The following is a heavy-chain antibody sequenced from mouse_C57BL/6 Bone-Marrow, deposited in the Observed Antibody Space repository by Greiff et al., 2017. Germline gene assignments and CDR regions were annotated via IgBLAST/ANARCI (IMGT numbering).Heavy chain of an antibody. V-gene: IGHV1-55*01. CDR1: GYTFTSYW. Sequence: QVQLQQPGAELVKPGASVKMSCKASGYTFTSYWITWVKQRPGQGLEWIGDIYPTSGRTNYIEKFKSKAILTVNTSSNTAYMQLSSLTSEDSAVFYCARSGPRGRSFDYWGQGTTLTVSS. CDR2: IYPTSGRT. J-gene: IGHJ2*01. CDR3: ARSGPRGRSFDY. D-gene: IGHD3-1*01.